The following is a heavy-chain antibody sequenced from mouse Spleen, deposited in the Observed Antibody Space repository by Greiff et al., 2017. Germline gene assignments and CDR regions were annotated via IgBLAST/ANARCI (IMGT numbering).Heavy chain of an antibody. D-gene: IGHD1-1*01. V-gene: IGHV1-80*01. Sequence: QVQLKESGAELVRPGSSVKISCKASGYAFSSYWMNWVKQRPGQGLEWIGQIYPGDGDTNYNGKFKGKATLTADKSSSTAYMQLSSLTSEDSAVYFCARWTDYYGSSLYFDYWGQGTTLTVSS. J-gene: IGHJ2*01. CDR1: GYAFSSYW. CDR3: ARWTDYYGSSLYFDY. CDR2: IYPGDGDT.